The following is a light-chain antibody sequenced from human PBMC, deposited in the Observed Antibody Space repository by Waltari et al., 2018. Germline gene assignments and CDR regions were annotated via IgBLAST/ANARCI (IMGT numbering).Light chain of an antibody. Sequence: EIVLMQSPGPLSLSPGEGATLSCRPTQTNRTTYLAWYQQKPGQAPTLLIYGTFSRSTGIPERFTGSGSGTDFSLTISSLEPEDFATYYCQQYDISPLTFGGGTKVEIK. CDR1: QTNRTTY. V-gene: IGKV3-20*01. CDR2: GTF. CDR3: QQYDISPLT. J-gene: IGKJ4*01.